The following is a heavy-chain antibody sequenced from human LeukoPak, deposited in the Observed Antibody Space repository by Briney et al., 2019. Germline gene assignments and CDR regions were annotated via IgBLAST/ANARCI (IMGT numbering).Heavy chain of an antibody. D-gene: IGHD2-8*01. V-gene: IGHV3-21*01. CDR1: EFTFSTYS. J-gene: IGHJ4*02. CDR3: ARVQMLGGFDY. Sequence: GGSLRLSCAASEFTFSTYSMNWVRQAPGKGLEWVSSISSSSSYIYCADSVKGRFTISRDNAKNSLYLQMNSLRAEDTAVYYCARVQMLGGFDYWGQGTLVTVSS. CDR2: ISSSSSYI.